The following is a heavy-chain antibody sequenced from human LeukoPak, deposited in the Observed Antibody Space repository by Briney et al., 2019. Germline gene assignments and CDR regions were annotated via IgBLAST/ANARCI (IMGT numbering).Heavy chain of an antibody. J-gene: IGHJ5*02. Sequence: SETLSLTCTVSGGSISSYYWSWIRQPAGKGLEWIGRIYTSGSTNYNPSLKSRVTMSVDTSKNQFSLKPSSVTAADTAVYYCARVLTVVAATDGWFDPWGQGTLVTVSS. V-gene: IGHV4-4*07. CDR2: IYTSGST. CDR3: ARVLTVVAATDGWFDP. CDR1: GGSISSYY. D-gene: IGHD2-15*01.